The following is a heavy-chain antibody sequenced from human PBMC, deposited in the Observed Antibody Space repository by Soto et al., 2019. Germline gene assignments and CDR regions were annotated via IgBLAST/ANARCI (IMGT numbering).Heavy chain of an antibody. CDR1: GDSFTSYW. V-gene: IGHV5-51*01. CDR2: IYPGDSYT. D-gene: IGHD3-3*01. CDR3: ARHPTYYDFWSGPKGYYGMDV. Sequence: GESLTISCKGSGDSFTSYWIIWVRQMPGKGLEWMGIIYPGDSYTRYSPSFQGQVTISADKSISTAYLQWSSLKDSDTAMYYCARHPTYYDFWSGPKGYYGMDVWGQGTTVTVSS. J-gene: IGHJ6*02.